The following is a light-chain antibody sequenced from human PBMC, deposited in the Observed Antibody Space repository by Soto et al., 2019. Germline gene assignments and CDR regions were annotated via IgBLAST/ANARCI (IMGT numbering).Light chain of an antibody. Sequence: QSVLTQPPSASGTPGQRVTISCSGSSSNIGSHTLNWYQHLPGTAPKLLIYSSSQRPSGVPDRFSASKSGTSASLAISGLQSEDEADYYCAAWDDSLNGVVFGGGTKLTVL. V-gene: IGLV1-44*01. CDR2: SSS. CDR1: SSNIGSHT. CDR3: AAWDDSLNGVV. J-gene: IGLJ3*02.